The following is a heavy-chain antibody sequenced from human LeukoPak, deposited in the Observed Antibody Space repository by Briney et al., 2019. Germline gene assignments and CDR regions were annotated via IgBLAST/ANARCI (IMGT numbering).Heavy chain of an antibody. J-gene: IGHJ5*02. CDR3: AREVYCSSTSCYGSWFDP. CDR2: ISSSGSTI. CDR1: GFTFSSYE. V-gene: IGHV3-48*03. D-gene: IGHD2-2*01. Sequence: GGSLRLSCAASGFTFSSYEMNRVRQAPGKGLEWVSYISSSGSTIHYADSVKGRFTIPRDNAKNSLYLQMNSLRAEDTAVYYCAREVYCSSTSCYGSWFDPWGQGTLVTVSS.